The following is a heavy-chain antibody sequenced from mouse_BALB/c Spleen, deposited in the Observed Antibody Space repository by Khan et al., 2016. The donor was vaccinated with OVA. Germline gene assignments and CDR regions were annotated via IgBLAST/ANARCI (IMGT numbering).Heavy chain of an antibody. Sequence: EVELVESGGGLVKPGGSLKLSCAASGFTFSSYTMSWVRQTPEKRLEWVATISSGGSYTYYADSVKGRFTISRDNAKNTQYLQMSSLKSEETAMYYCTRREGYYGNPYAIDYWGQGTSVTVSS. CDR2: ISSGGSYT. D-gene: IGHD2-1*01. CDR3: TRREGYYGNPYAIDY. CDR1: GFTFSSYT. V-gene: IGHV5-6-4*01. J-gene: IGHJ4*01.